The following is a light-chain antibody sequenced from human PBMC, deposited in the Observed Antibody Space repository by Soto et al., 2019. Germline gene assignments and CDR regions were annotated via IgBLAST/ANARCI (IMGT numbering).Light chain of an antibody. CDR2: DAS. V-gene: IGKV1-33*01. Sequence: DIQMTQSPSSLSASVGDRVTITCQASQDISNYLSWYQQKPGKAPKLLIYDASNLQTGVPSRFSGSGSGTDFTLIISSLRPEDVATYYCQHFDNLLFTFGPGTKVDIK. J-gene: IGKJ3*01. CDR1: QDISNY. CDR3: QHFDNLLFT.